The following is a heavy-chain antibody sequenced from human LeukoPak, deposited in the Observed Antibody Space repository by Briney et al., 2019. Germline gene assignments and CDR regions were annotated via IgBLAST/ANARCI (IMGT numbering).Heavy chain of an antibody. V-gene: IGHV4-34*01. CDR1: GGSISSYY. CDR2: ITHSGYT. D-gene: IGHD2-15*01. CDR3: AASGGPINWFDP. J-gene: IGHJ5*02. Sequence: PSETLSLTCTVSGGSISSYYWSWIRQPPGKGLEWIGEITHSGYTNYHPSLKSRVTISVDTSKNQFSLKLSSVTAADTAVYYCAASGGPINWFDPWGQGTLVTVSS.